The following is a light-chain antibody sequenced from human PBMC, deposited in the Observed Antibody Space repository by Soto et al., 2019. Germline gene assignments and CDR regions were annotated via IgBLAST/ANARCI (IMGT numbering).Light chain of an antibody. CDR1: QGIRND. Sequence: AIQMTQSPSSLSASVGDRVTITCRASQGIRNDLGWYQQKQGKAPKLLIYAASSLQSGVPSRFSGSGSDTDFTLTSSSLQPEDFATYYCLQDYNYPRTFGQGTKLEIK. J-gene: IGKJ2*02. V-gene: IGKV1-6*01. CDR3: LQDYNYPRT. CDR2: AAS.